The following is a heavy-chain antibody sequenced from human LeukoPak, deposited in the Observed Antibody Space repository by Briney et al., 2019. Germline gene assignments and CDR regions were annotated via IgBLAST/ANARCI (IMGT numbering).Heavy chain of an antibody. CDR3: TTVAGTTFYYYFHYMDV. D-gene: IGHD1-1*01. CDR1: GFTSSNAW. V-gene: IGHV3-15*01. CDR2: IKTKTDGGTT. Sequence: GGSLRLSCAASGFTSSNAWMNWVRQAPGKGLEWVGRIKTKTDGGTTDYAAPVKGRFTISRDDSKNTLYLQMNSLKTEDTAVYYCTTVAGTTFYYYFHYMDVWGKGTTVTVSS. J-gene: IGHJ6*03.